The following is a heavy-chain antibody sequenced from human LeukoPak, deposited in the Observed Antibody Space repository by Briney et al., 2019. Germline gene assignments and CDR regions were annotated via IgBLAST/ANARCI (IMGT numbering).Heavy chain of an antibody. J-gene: IGHJ4*02. CDR1: GFTFSSYS. V-gene: IGHV3-21*04. CDR3: ARVDRRGYSDYTAILPDY. Sequence: GGSLRLSCAASGFTFSSYSMNWVRQAPGKGLEWVSSISSSSSYIYYADSVKGRFTISRDNAKNSLYLQMNSLKASDTAMYYCARVDRRGYSDYTAILPDYWGQGTLVTVSS. CDR2: ISSSSSYI. D-gene: IGHD5-12*01.